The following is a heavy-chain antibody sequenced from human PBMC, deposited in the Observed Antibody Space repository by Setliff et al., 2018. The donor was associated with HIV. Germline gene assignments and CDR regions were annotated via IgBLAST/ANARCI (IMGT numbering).Heavy chain of an antibody. V-gene: IGHV1-69*13. CDR1: GGTFSSYA. CDR3: ARDSSGWGAFDI. Sequence: EASVKVSCKASGGTFSSYAISWVRQAPGQGLEWMGGIISIFDTANYAQKFQGRVTITADESTSTAYMELSSLRSEDTAVYYCARDSSGWGAFDIWGQGTMVTVSS. J-gene: IGHJ3*02. D-gene: IGHD6-19*01. CDR2: IISIFDTA.